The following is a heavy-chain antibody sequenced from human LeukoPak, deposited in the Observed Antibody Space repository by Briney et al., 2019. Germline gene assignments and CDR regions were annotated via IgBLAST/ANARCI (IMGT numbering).Heavy chain of an antibody. CDR3: ASDPTVRGVNSDY. CDR1: GYTFTSYG. J-gene: IGHJ4*02. Sequence: ASVKVSCKASGYTFTSYGISWVRQAPGRGLEWMGWISAYNGNTNYAQKFQDRVTMTTDASTSTAHMELRSLGSDDTAVYYCASDPTVRGVNSDYWGQGTLVTVSS. CDR2: ISAYNGNT. D-gene: IGHD3-10*01. V-gene: IGHV1-18*01.